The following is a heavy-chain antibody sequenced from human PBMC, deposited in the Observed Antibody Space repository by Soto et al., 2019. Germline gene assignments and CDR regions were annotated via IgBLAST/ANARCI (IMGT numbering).Heavy chain of an antibody. CDR1: GGSFGKSA. CDR3: ATGVIWIGYFAVDS. D-gene: IGHD3-3*01. CDR2: FIPVYRTL. Sequence: SVKVSCKASGGSFGKSAINWVRQTPGQGLEWLGGFIPVYRTLNYAQKFQGRVTITADESTGTAYMTLSSLASDDTAVYYCATGVIWIGYFAVDSWGQGTRVTVSS. J-gene: IGHJ4*02. V-gene: IGHV1-69*13.